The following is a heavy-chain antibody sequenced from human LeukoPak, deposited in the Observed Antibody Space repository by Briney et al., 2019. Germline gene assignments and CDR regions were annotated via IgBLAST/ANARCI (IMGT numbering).Heavy chain of an antibody. CDR3: ARDQGYYDSSGDAFDI. V-gene: IGHV3-33*01. CDR1: GFTFSSYG. Sequence: GRSLRLSCAASGFTFSSYGMHWVRQAPGKGLEWVAVIWYDGSNKYYGDSVKGRFTISRDNSRNTLYLQMTSLRAEDTAVYYCARDQGYYDSSGDAFDIWGQGTMVTVSS. J-gene: IGHJ3*02. D-gene: IGHD3-22*01. CDR2: IWYDGSNK.